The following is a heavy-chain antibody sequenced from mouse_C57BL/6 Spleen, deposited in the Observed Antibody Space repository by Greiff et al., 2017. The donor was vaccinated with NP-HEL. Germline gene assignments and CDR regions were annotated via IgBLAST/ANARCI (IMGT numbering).Heavy chain of an antibody. CDR2: INPSSGYT. CDR1: GSTFTSYW. CDR3: ARFDDGYHYFDY. Sequence: QVHLKQSGAELAKPGASVKLSCKASGSTFTSYWMHWVKQRPGQGLEWIGYINPSSGYTKYNQKFKDKATLTADKSSSTAYMQLSSLTYEDSAVYYCARFDDGYHYFDYWGQGTTLTVSS. J-gene: IGHJ2*01. V-gene: IGHV1-7*01. D-gene: IGHD2-3*01.